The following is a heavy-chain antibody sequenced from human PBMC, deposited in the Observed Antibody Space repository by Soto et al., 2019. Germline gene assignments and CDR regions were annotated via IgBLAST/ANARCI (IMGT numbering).Heavy chain of an antibody. CDR1: GGSLSDYF. J-gene: IGHJ6*03. Sequence: QVQLQQWGAGLLKPSETLSLTCLVSGGSLSDYFWSWVRQPPGKALEWIGEINHLGSLNYNPSLTSRVTMSVDTSKNQFSLTLNSVTAADTATYYCARGGISHWAYFYYMDVWDKGTTVTVSS. CDR3: ARGGISHWAYFYYMDV. V-gene: IGHV4-34*01. D-gene: IGHD3-3*02. CDR2: INHLGSL.